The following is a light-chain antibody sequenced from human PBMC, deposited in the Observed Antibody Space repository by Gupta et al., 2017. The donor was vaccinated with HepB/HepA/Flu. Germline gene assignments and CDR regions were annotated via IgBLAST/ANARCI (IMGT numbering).Light chain of an antibody. Sequence: QSVLTQPPSVSGAPGPRVTISCTGSSSNIGAGYDVHWYQQLPGTAPKLLIYGNSNRPSGVPDRCSGSKSGTSASLAITGLQAEDEADYYCQSYDSSLSGYVVFGGGTKLTVL. J-gene: IGLJ2*01. CDR1: SSNIGAGYD. V-gene: IGLV1-40*01. CDR2: GNS. CDR3: QSYDSSLSGYVV.